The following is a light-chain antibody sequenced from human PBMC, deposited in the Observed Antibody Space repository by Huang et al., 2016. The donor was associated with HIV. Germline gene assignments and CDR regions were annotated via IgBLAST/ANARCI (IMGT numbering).Light chain of an antibody. CDR2: GAA. CDR1: QSIGNY. V-gene: IGKV1-39*01. J-gene: IGKJ1*01. CDR3: QQSYNSWT. Sequence: DIQMTQSPSSLSASVGDRVTVTCRASQSIGNYLNWDQQKPGKAPKLLIYGAASLQSWVPARFSGSGSGTVFILSITSLQPEDFATYYCQQSYNSWTFGQGTKVDIK.